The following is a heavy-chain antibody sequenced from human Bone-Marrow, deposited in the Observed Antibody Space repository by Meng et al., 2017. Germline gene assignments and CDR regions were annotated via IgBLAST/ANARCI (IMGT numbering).Heavy chain of an antibody. CDR2: IYTSGST. CDR1: GGSISSYY. J-gene: IGHJ4*02. CDR3: ARGRRGYGSDNYFDY. D-gene: IGHD3-10*01. V-gene: IGHV4-4*07. Sequence: SETLSLTCTVSGGSISSYYWSWIRQPAGKGLEWIGRIYTSGSTNYNPSLKSRVTMSVDTSKNQFSLKLSSVTAADTAVYYCARGRRGYGSDNYFDYWGQGTLVTVSS.